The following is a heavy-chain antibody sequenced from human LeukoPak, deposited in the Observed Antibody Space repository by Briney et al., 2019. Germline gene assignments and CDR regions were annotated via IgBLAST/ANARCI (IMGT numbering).Heavy chain of an antibody. CDR1: GFTFRNYA. CDR2: ISWNSGSI. CDR3: AKTSGDSSGYFNWFDP. V-gene: IGHV3-9*01. D-gene: IGHD3-22*01. J-gene: IGHJ5*02. Sequence: GGSLRLSCSASGFTFRNYAMNWVRQAPGKGLEWVSGISWNSGSIGYADSVKGRFTISRDNAKNSLYLQMNSLRAEDTALYYCAKTSGDSSGYFNWFDPRGQGTLVTVSS.